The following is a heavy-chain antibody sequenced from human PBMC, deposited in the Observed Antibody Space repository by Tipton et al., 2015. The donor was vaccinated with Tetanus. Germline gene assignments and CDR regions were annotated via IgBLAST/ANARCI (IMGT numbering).Heavy chain of an antibody. CDR1: GVSVMSGEYF. D-gene: IGHD6-25*01. CDR3: ARDSRLFYAMDV. V-gene: IGHV4-31*03. Sequence: TLSLTCTVSGVSVMSGEYFWSWVRHLPGKGLEAIGNTQFSGGTYYNPSFKSRVSISVDTSMSQFSLELNSVTAADTAVYYCARDSRLFYAMDVWGQGATVAVSS. J-gene: IGHJ6*02. CDR2: TQFSGGT.